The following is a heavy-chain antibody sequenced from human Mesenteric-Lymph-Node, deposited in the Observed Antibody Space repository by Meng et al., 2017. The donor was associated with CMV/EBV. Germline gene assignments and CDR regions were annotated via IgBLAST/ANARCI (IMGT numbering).Heavy chain of an antibody. CDR1: VRSNL. Sequence: VRSNLSRWVRPGPGEGAEWVQSILWSGCKKFTKFVKGRFTISRDNYKNTLYLQMNSLRAEDTAVYYCARATYYDFWSGYFAQPLRDWGQGTLVTVSS. CDR2: ILWSGCK. J-gene: IGHJ4*02. CDR3: ARATYYDFWSGYFAQPLRD. V-gene: IGHV3-53*01. D-gene: IGHD3-3*01.